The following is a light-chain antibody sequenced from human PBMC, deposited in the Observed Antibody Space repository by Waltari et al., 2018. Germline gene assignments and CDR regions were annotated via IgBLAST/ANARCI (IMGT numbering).Light chain of an antibody. Sequence: SFVLTHPPSVSVAPGQLARITCGVNKRGRKNVHMYQQKSGQAPGLVVYDDSDRPSGIPERFSGSNSGNTATLTISRVEAGDEADFYCQVWDIDSDHPVFGTGTTVTVL. CDR2: DDS. V-gene: IGLV3-21*02. J-gene: IGLJ1*01. CDR3: QVWDIDSDHPV. CDR1: KRGRKN.